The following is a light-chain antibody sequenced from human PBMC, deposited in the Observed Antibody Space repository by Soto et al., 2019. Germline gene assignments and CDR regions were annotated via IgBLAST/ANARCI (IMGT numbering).Light chain of an antibody. CDR2: YAS. V-gene: IGKV1-16*02. CDR1: QGIGNN. J-gene: IGKJ1*01. Sequence: DIQMTQSPSSLSASVGDRVTITCRASQGIGNNLAWFQQIPGKAPKSLIYYASSLQSGVPSKFSGSGSGTEFTLTITSLQPEDFVTYYCQQYNSYPPTFGQGTKVEIK. CDR3: QQYNSYPPT.